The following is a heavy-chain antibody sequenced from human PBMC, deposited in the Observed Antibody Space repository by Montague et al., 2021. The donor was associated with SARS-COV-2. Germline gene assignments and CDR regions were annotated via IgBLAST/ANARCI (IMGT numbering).Heavy chain of an antibody. Sequence: SETLSLTCTVSGGSLNTYFWCSIRQPPGKGLEWVGCISYSGSTKYYPPLQSRVTISVDTASNQYSLQLLSATAADTAFYYCARVDSSGPGEYWGQGILVSVSS. CDR1: GGSLNTYF. J-gene: IGHJ4*02. CDR2: ISYSGST. V-gene: IGHV4-59*08. D-gene: IGHD3-22*01. CDR3: ARVDSSGPGEY.